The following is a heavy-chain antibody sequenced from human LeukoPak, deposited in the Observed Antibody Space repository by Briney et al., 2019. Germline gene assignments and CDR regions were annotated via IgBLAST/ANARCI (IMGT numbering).Heavy chain of an antibody. J-gene: IGHJ4*02. CDR3: ARVSGWYRYFDY. D-gene: IGHD6-19*01. CDR2: INHSGAP. Sequence: SETLSLTCTVSGDSISGYYWSWVRQPPGKGLEWIGYINHSGAPKSNPSLKSRVTISVDTSKNQFSLKLSSVTAADTAVYYCARVSGWYRYFDYWGQGTLVTVSS. CDR1: GDSISGYY. V-gene: IGHV4-59*12.